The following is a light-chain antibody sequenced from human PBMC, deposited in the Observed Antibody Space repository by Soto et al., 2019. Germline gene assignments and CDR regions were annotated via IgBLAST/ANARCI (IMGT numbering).Light chain of an antibody. Sequence: EIVLTQSPATLSLSPGERATLSCRASQSVSSYLAWYQQKPGQAPRLLIYDASNRATGTPGRFSGSGSGTDFTLTISGLEPEDSAVYYCQQFDESVTFGQGTRLEIK. V-gene: IGKV3-11*01. CDR2: DAS. J-gene: IGKJ5*01. CDR1: QSVSSY. CDR3: QQFDESVT.